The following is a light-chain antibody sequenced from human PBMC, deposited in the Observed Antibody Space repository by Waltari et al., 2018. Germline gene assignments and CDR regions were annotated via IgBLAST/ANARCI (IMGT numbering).Light chain of an antibody. CDR2: DNS. V-gene: IGLV3-21*02. J-gene: IGLJ3*02. CDR3: QVWDSNIDHGV. Sequence: VLTQPPSLSVAPGQTAKITCGRNNIDSYSLHWYRQKPGQAPVVVLYDNSDRPSGIPERFSGSNAGKTATLTISRVEAGDEADYYCQVWDSNIDHGVFGGGTELTVL. CDR1: NIDSYS.